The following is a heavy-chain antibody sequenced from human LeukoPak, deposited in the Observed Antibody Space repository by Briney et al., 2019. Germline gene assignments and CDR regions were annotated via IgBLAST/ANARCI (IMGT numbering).Heavy chain of an antibody. CDR2: IYYSGST. CDR1: GGSISSSSYY. J-gene: IGHJ4*02. Sequence: SETLSLTCTVSGGSISSSSYYWGWIRQPPGKGLEWIGSIYYSGSTNYNPSLKSRVTISVDTSKNQFSLKLSSVTAADTAVYYCARGSMVRGERNYWGQGTLVTVSS. D-gene: IGHD3-10*01. CDR3: ARGSMVRGERNY. V-gene: IGHV4-39*07.